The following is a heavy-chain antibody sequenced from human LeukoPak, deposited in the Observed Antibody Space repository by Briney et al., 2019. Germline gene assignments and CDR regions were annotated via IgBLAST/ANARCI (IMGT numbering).Heavy chain of an antibody. CDR3: ARDQGAKSIAARSLTNWFDP. CDR2: IYTSGST. V-gene: IGHV4-4*07. CDR1: GGSISSYY. D-gene: IGHD6-6*01. Sequence: SETLSLTCTVSGGSISSYYWSWIRQPAGKGLEWIGRIYTSGSTNYNPSLKSRVTMSVDTSKNQFSLKLSSVTAADTAVYYCARDQGAKSIAARSLTNWFDPWGQGTLVTVPS. J-gene: IGHJ5*02.